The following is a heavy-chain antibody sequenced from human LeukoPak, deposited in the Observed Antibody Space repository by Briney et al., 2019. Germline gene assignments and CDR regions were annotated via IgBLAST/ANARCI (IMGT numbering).Heavy chain of an antibody. CDR1: GGSISSSNW. J-gene: IGHJ4*02. CDR3: ARVEADGGDDPRYYFDY. V-gene: IGHV4-4*02. CDR2: IYHSGST. D-gene: IGHD2-21*02. Sequence: SGTLSLTCAVSGGSISSSNWWSWVRPPPGKGLEWIGEIYHSGSTNYNPSLKSRVTISVDKSKNQFSLKLSSVTAADTAVYYCARVEADGGDDPRYYFDYWGQGTLVTVSS.